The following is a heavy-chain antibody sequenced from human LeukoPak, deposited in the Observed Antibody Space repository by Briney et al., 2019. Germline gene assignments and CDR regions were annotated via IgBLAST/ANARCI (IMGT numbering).Heavy chain of an antibody. CDR1: GYSFTNYV. CDR2: ISAYNGNT. Sequence: ASVKVSCKASGYSFTNYVIISWVRQAPGQGLEWMGWISAYNGNTEYVQNLKGRVTMTTDTPTSTAYMELRSLRFDDTAVYYCARGMGYNYYYMDVWGKGTTVTVSS. V-gene: IGHV1-18*01. D-gene: IGHD2-8*01. CDR3: ARGMGYNYYYMDV. J-gene: IGHJ6*03.